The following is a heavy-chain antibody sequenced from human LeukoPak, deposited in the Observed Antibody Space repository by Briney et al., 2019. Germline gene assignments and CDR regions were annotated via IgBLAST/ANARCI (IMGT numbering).Heavy chain of an antibody. J-gene: IGHJ4*02. CDR2: IYPGDSDT. CDR3: ARRPEPDPDWGFGDY. Sequence: GESLKISCKGSGYSFTSYWIGWVRQMPGKGLEWMGIIYPGDSDTRYSPSFQGQVTISADKSISTAYLQWSSLKASDTAMYYCARRPEPDPDWGFGDYWGQGTLVTVSS. V-gene: IGHV5-51*01. D-gene: IGHD1-14*01. CDR1: GYSFTSYW.